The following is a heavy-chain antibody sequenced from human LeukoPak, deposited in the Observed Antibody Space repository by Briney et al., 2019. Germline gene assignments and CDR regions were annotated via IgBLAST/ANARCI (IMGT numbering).Heavy chain of an antibody. Sequence: SETLSLTCTVSGGSVSSYYWSWIRQPPGKGLEWIGYIYYSGSTNYNPSLKSRVTISVDTSKNQFSLKLSSVTAADTAVYYCARAGDDYNDSSGYYSRGNWFDPWGQGTLVTVSS. V-gene: IGHV4-59*02. CDR2: IYYSGST. CDR3: ARAGDDYNDSSGYYSRGNWFDP. CDR1: GGSVSSYY. D-gene: IGHD3-22*01. J-gene: IGHJ5*02.